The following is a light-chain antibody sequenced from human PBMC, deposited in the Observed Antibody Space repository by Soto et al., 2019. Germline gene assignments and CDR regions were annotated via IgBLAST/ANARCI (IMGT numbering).Light chain of an antibody. Sequence: QSVLTQPPSASGIPGQRVTISCSGSSSNIGSKTVNWYQRLPGTVPKLLIYNSYQRPSGVPDRFSGSKSGTSASLAISGLQSEDEADYYCAAWDASLNGYVFGAGTKVTVL. J-gene: IGLJ1*01. CDR1: SSNIGSKT. CDR3: AAWDASLNGYV. V-gene: IGLV1-44*01. CDR2: NSY.